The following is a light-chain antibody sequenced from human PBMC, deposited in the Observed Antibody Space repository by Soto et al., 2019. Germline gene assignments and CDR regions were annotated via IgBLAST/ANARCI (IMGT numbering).Light chain of an antibody. Sequence: DIPMTPSPSTLSASVGDRVTITFRASQSISKWLAWYQQKPGKAPNLLIYDASNLESGVPSRFSGRGSGTDFTLTISSLQPDDVANYYCQQYNSYWTFGQGTKVDIK. J-gene: IGKJ1*01. V-gene: IGKV1-5*01. CDR3: QQYNSYWT. CDR1: QSISKW. CDR2: DAS.